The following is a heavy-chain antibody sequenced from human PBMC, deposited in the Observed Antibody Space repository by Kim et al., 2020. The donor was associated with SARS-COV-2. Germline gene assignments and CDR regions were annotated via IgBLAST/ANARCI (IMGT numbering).Heavy chain of an antibody. V-gene: IGHV1-58*01. Sequence: SVKVSCKASGFTFTRSAVQWVRQARGQRLEWIGWIVVGSPNTNYAQNFQERVTITRDMSTSTVYMELSSLRSDDTAVYYCAARSDSSGWYGVDYWGQGTLVTVSS. CDR2: IVVGSPNT. CDR3: AARSDSSGWYGVDY. J-gene: IGHJ4*02. CDR1: GFTFTRSA. D-gene: IGHD6-19*01.